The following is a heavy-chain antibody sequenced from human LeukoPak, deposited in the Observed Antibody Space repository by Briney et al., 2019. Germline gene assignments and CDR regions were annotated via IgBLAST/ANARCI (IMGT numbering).Heavy chain of an antibody. V-gene: IGHV3-7*05. CDR2: IKPDGSEK. D-gene: IGHD3-10*01. J-gene: IGHJ5*02. CDR3: VRGSSGTVVRGVAWAWFDP. Sequence: PGGSLRLSCVASGFTFGNYWMTWVRQAPGKGLEWVANIKPDGSEKHFVDSVRGRFTISRDNAKDSLYLQMNSLRAEDTAVYYCVRGSSGTVVRGVAWAWFDPWGQGTLVTVSS. CDR1: GFTFGNYW.